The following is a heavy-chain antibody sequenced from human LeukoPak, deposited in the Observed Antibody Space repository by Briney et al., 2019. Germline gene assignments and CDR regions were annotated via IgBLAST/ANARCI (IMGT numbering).Heavy chain of an antibody. CDR2: INGAGDNP. Sequence: GGSLRLSCAASGYTVSSHGLTSVRQAPGKWLEWVSTINGAGDNPYYAETVKGRFTISRDNSKNTLYLQMHRLRAEDTAIYYCAKVSVCYGCYLDYWGQGTLVTVS. V-gene: IGHV3-23*01. J-gene: IGHJ4*02. CDR1: GYTVSSHG. CDR3: AKVSVCYGCYLDY. D-gene: IGHD3-16*01.